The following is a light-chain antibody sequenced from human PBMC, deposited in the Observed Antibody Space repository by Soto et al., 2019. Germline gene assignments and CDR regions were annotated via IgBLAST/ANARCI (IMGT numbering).Light chain of an antibody. CDR1: SSDVGAYNF. J-gene: IGLJ1*01. V-gene: IGLV2-14*01. CDR2: DVI. Sequence: QSGLTQPASVSGSPGQSNTISCTGTSSDVGAYNFVSWYQQYPGKAPKLMIYDVINRPSGVSNRFSGSKSGTTDSLPTSALQADDDADYYCSLFTTSSAPQVFTPATKGTLL. CDR3: SLFTTSSAPQV.